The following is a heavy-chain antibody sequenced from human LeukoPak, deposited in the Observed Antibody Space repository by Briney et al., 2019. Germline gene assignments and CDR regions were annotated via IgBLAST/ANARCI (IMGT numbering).Heavy chain of an antibody. Sequence: GGSLRLSCAASGFTFSSYSMNWVRQAPGKGLEWVSSISSSSSYIYYADSVKGRLTISRDNAKNSLYLQMNSLRAEDTAVYYCARAIVATINPFDYWGQGTLVTVSS. CDR1: GFTFSSYS. CDR3: ARAIVATINPFDY. J-gene: IGHJ4*02. V-gene: IGHV3-21*01. CDR2: ISSSSSYI. D-gene: IGHD5-12*01.